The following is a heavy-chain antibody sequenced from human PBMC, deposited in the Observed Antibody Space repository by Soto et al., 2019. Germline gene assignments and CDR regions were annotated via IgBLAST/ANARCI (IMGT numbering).Heavy chain of an antibody. J-gene: IGHJ4*02. D-gene: IGHD3-3*01. V-gene: IGHV3-30-3*01. CDR3: ARVPYDFWSGYYSL. Sequence: GGSLRLSCAASGFTFSSYAMHWVRQAPGKGLEWVAVISYDGSNKYYADSVKGRFTISRDNSKNTLYLQMNSLRAEDTAVYYCARVPYDFWSGYYSLWGQGTLVTVSS. CDR1: GFTFSSYA. CDR2: ISYDGSNK.